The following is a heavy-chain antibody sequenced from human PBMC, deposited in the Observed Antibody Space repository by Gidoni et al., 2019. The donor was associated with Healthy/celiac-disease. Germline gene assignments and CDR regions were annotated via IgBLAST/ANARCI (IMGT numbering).Heavy chain of an antibody. CDR3: ASFLPRVAAAGSQAFDI. V-gene: IGHV4-34*01. CDR1: GGSVRGYY. D-gene: IGHD6-13*01. J-gene: IGHJ3*02. Sequence: VYGGSVRGYYWSWIRQPPGKGLGWIREINHSGSTNYNLSLKSRVTISVDTSKNQFSLKLSSVTAADTAVYYCASFLPRVAAAGSQAFDIWGQGTMVTVSS. CDR2: INHSGST.